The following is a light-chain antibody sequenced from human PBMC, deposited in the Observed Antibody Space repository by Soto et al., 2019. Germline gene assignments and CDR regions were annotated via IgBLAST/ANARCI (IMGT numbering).Light chain of an antibody. Sequence: QSVLTQAPSVSGAQGQRVTISCSGSSSNIGPGYDVHWDQQLPGTAPKLLIFGNTNRPSELPDRFSVSNSGTSFSLALTGLQAEDAGEYYCLSYESSLRTSLFGVGTQHTVL. CDR1: SSNIGPGYD. CDR3: LSYESSLRTSL. V-gene: IGLV1-40*01. J-gene: IGLJ2*01. CDR2: GNT.